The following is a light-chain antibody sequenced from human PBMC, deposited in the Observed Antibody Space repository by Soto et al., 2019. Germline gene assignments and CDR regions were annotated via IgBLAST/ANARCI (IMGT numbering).Light chain of an antibody. V-gene: IGKV1-16*01. CDR3: QQYNSYPYT. CDR2: AAS. J-gene: IGKJ2*01. Sequence: DIQMTQSPSSLSASVGDRVTITCRASQSISSYLDCYQQKPGKAPKLLIYAASSWQSGVPSRFSGSGSGTEFTLTISSLQPDDFATYYCQQYNSYPYTFGQGTKVDIK. CDR1: QSISSY.